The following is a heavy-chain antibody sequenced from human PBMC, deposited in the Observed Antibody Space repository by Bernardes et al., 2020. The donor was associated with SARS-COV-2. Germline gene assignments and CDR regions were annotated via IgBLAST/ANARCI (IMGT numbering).Heavy chain of an antibody. Sequence: SDTLSLTCTISGGSISSYFWSWIRQPPGKGLQLIGYIYNTGRTNYNPSLKSRVTISVDTSKNQFSLNLSSVTAADTAVYYCARGNGGYGDSSFDYWGQGTLATVSS. D-gene: IGHD4-17*01. CDR3: ARGNGGYGDSSFDY. CDR1: GGSISSYF. J-gene: IGHJ4*02. CDR2: IYNTGRT. V-gene: IGHV4-59*08.